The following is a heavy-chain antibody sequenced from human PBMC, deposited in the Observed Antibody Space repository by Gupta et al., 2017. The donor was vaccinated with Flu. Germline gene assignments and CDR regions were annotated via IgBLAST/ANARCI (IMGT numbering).Heavy chain of an antibody. CDR3: AGAPASVGARDYGMDV. Sequence: QVQLQQWGAGLLKPSETLSLTCAVYGGSFSGYYWRWIRQPPGKGLEWIGEINHSGSTNYNPSLKSRVTISVDTSKNQFSLKLSSVTAADTAVYYCAGAPASVGARDYGMDVWDQGTTVTVSS. J-gene: IGHJ6*02. CDR2: INHSGST. CDR1: GGSFSGYY. D-gene: IGHD1-26*01. V-gene: IGHV4-34*01.